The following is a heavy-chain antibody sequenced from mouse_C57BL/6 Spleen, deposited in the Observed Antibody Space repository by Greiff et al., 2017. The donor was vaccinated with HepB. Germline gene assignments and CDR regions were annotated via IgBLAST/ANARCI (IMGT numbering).Heavy chain of an antibody. CDR2: IDPSDSYT. Sequence: VQLQQPGAELVKPGASVKLSFQASGYTFTSYWMQWVKQRPGQGLEWIGEIDPSDSYTNYNQKFKGKATLTVDTSSSTAYMQLSSLTSEDSAVYYCARRGNFYYFDYWGQGTTLTVSS. D-gene: IGHD2-1*01. CDR3: ARRGNFYYFDY. CDR1: GYTFTSYW. J-gene: IGHJ2*01. V-gene: IGHV1-50*01.